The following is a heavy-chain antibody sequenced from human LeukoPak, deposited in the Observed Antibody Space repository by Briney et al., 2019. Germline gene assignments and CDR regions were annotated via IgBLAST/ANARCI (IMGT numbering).Heavy chain of an antibody. J-gene: IGHJ4*02. CDR3: ARSRSGGYNYGAFDY. Sequence: KVSCKASGYTFTSYWITWVRQMPGKGLEWMGRIDPSDSYTNYSPSFQGHVTISADQSITTAYLQWSSLKASDTAMYYCARSRSGGYNYGAFDYWGQGTLVTVSS. CDR1: GYTFTSYW. V-gene: IGHV5-10-1*01. D-gene: IGHD5-24*01. CDR2: IDPSDSYT.